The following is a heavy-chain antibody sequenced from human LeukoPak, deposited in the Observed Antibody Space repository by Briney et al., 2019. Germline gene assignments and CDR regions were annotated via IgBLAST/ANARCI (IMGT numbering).Heavy chain of an antibody. CDR3: ARGSSTSGYSSSWSTRYFDY. CDR2: IYSGGST. J-gene: IGHJ4*02. V-gene: IGHV3-53*05. D-gene: IGHD6-13*01. CDR1: GFTVSSNY. Sequence: GGSLRLSCAASGFTVSSNYMSWVRQAPGKGLEWVSVIYSGGSTYYADSVKGRFTISRDNSKNTLYLQMNSLRAEDTAVYYCARGSSTSGYSSSWSTRYFDYWGQGTLVTVSS.